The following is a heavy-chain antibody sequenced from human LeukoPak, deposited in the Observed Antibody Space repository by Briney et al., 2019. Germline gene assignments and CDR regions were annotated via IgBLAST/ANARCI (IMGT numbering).Heavy chain of an antibody. D-gene: IGHD1-26*01. V-gene: IGHV3-23*01. J-gene: IGHJ4*02. CDR3: ARDSGRFYIDY. CDR2: ISGSGGST. Sequence: GGSLRLSCAASGFTFSSYAMSWVRQAPGKGLEWVSAISGSGGSTYYADSVKGRFTISRDNSKNTLYLQTNSLRAEDTAVYYCARDSGRFYIDYWGQGTLVTVSS. CDR1: GFTFSSYA.